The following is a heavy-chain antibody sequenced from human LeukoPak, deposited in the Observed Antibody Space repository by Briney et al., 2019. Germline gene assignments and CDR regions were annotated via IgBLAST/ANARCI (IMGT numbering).Heavy chain of an antibody. CDR1: GYTFTSYD. CDR3: AREWWGYDVLTGDNWFDP. Sequence: GASVKVSCKASGYTFTSYDINWVRQATGQGLEWMGWMNPNSGNTGYAQKFQDRVTMTTDTSTSTAYIELRSLTSDDTAAYYCAREWWGYDVLTGDNWFDPWGQGTLVTVSS. V-gene: IGHV1-8*01. D-gene: IGHD3-9*01. J-gene: IGHJ5*02. CDR2: MNPNSGNT.